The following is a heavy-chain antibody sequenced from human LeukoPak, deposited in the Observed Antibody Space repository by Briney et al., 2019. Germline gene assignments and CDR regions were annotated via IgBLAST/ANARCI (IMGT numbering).Heavy chain of an antibody. Sequence: PSETLSLTCTVSGGSISSSSYYWGWIRQPPGKGLEWIGSIYYSGSTYYNPSLKSRVTISVDTSKNQFSLKLSSVTAADTAVYYCARHYGGDYPTSNFDYWGQGTLVTVSS. J-gene: IGHJ4*02. CDR3: ARHYGGDYPTSNFDY. V-gene: IGHV4-39*07. D-gene: IGHD4-17*01. CDR2: IYYSGST. CDR1: GGSISSSSYY.